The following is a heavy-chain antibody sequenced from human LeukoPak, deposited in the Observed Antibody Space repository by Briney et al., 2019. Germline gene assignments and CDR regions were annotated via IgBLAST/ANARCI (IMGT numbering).Heavy chain of an antibody. Sequence: ASVTVSCTASGYTFTSYGISWVRHAPGQGLEWMGWISAYNGNTNYAQKLQGRVTMTTDTSTSTAYMELRSLRSDDTAVYYCARDETADCSRGSCYWDWGQGTLVTVSS. D-gene: IGHD2-15*01. CDR3: ARDETADCSRGSCYWD. V-gene: IGHV1-18*01. J-gene: IGHJ4*02. CDR1: GYTFTSYG. CDR2: ISAYNGNT.